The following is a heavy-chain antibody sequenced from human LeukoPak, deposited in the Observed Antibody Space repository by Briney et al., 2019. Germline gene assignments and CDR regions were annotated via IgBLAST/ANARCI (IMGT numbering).Heavy chain of an antibody. D-gene: IGHD5/OR15-5a*01. CDR1: GYTFTGYY. CDR2: INPNNGGT. V-gene: IGHV1-2*02. CDR3: ARDTGGGSTFMDV. Sequence: ASVKLSCKASGYTFTGYYMHWVRQAPGQGHERMGWINPNNGGTNYAQKVQGRVTMTRDTSISTAYMELSRLRSGDTAVYYCARDTGGGSTFMDVWGQGTTVTVSS. J-gene: IGHJ6*02.